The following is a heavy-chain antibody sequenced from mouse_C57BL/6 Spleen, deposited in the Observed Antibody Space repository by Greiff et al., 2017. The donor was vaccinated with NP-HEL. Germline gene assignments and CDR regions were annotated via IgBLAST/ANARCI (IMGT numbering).Heavy chain of an antibody. D-gene: IGHD2-3*01. CDR2: ISYDGSN. CDR3: ARWLLPYY. Sequence: QSGPGLVKPSQSLSLTCSVTGYSITSGYYWNWIRQSPGNKLEWMGYISYDGSNNYNPSLKNRISITRDTSKNQFFLKLNSVTTEDTATYYCARWLLPYYWGQGTTLTVSS. J-gene: IGHJ2*01. V-gene: IGHV3-6*01. CDR1: GYSITSGYY.